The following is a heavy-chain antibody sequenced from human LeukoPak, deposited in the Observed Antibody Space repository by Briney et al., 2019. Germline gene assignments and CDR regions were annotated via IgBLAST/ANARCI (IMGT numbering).Heavy chain of an antibody. CDR3: ARVYSGYAPFDY. Sequence: KTSETLSLTCTVSGGSFSSGSYYWSWIRQPPGKGLEWIGYIFYSGNTNYNPSLKSRVTISLDTSKNQFSLNLSSVTTADTAVYYCARVYSGYAPFDYWGQGTLVTVSS. J-gene: IGHJ4*02. D-gene: IGHD5-12*01. CDR2: IFYSGNT. V-gene: IGHV4-61*01. CDR1: GGSFSSGSYY.